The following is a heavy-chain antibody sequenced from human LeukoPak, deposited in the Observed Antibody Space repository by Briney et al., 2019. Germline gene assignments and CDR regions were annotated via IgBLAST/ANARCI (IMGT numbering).Heavy chain of an antibody. D-gene: IGHD6-6*01. CDR3: GGGVYSSSSGFDY. J-gene: IGHJ4*02. V-gene: IGHV4-59*01. CDR1: GGSISRYY. CDR2: IYYSGST. Sequence: SSETLCLTCAVSGGSISRYYWSWVRQPPGKGLEWISHIYYSGSTNYNPSLKSRVTISVDKSNNQAFLKLSSVTGADDAVYYCGGGVYSSSSGFDYWGQGTLVTVSS.